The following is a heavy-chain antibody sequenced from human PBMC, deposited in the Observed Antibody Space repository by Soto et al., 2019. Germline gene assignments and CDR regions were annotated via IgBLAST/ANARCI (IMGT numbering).Heavy chain of an antibody. J-gene: IGHJ6*02. CDR3: ARDLSGYYYGMDV. V-gene: IGHV4-34*01. CDR2: INHSGST. CDR1: GGSFSGYF. Sequence: SETLSLTCAVYGGSFSGYFWNWVRQPPGKGLEWIGEINHSGSTKYNPSLKSRVTLSVDTSKNQFSLRVFSVTAADTAVYYCARDLSGYYYGMDVWGQGTTVTVSS.